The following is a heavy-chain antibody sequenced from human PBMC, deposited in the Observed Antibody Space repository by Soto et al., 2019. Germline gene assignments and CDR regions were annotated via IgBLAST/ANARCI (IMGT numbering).Heavy chain of an antibody. V-gene: IGHV4-39*01. Sequence: SETLSLTCTVSGGSISSSSYYWGWIRQPPGKGLEWIGSIYYSGSTYYNPSLESRVTISVDTSKNQFSLKLSSVTAADTAVYYCARLMVRGVIPAGPWGQGTMVTVSS. J-gene: IGHJ5*02. CDR3: ARLMVRGVIPAGP. D-gene: IGHD3-10*01. CDR2: IYYSGST. CDR1: GGSISSSSYY.